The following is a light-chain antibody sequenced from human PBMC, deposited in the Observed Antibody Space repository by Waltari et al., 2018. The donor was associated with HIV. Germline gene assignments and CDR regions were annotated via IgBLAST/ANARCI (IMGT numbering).Light chain of an antibody. CDR2: EVT. Sequence: QSALTQSASVSGSPGQSITISCTGTSSDVGAYTLVSWYQQHPGEAPKLLIYEVTKRPAGVSTRFSGSKSGNTASLTISGLQAEDEADYYCCSYAGSGLVFGGGTKLTVL. CDR3: CSYAGSGLV. CDR1: SSDVGAYTL. V-gene: IGLV2-23*02. J-gene: IGLJ3*02.